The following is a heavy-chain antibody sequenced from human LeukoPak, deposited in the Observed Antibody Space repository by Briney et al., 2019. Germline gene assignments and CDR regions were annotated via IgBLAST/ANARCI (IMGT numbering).Heavy chain of an antibody. D-gene: IGHD4-17*01. CDR1: GFTFDDYA. CDR3: AKDSAVTPHGYFDL. V-gene: IGHV3-9*03. CDR2: ISWNSGSI. Sequence: GGSLRLSCAASGFTFDDYAMHWVRQAPGKGLEWVSGISWNSGSIGYADSVKGRFTISRDNAKNSLYLQMNSPRAEDMALYYCAKDSAVTPHGYFDLWGRGTLVTVSS. J-gene: IGHJ2*01.